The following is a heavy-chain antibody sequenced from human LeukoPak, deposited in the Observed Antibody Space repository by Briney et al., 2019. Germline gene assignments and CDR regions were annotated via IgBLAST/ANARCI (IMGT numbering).Heavy chain of an antibody. D-gene: IGHD1-26*01. CDR3: ASLTVGATGHY. V-gene: IGHV3-74*01. CDR2: INPDGSST. CDR1: GFNLSNNY. Sequence: GGSLRLSCAASGFNLSNNYLYWVRQPPGKGLVWVSRINPDGSSTAYADSVKGRFTISRDNAKNALYLQMKTLRAEDTAVYYCASLTVGATGHYWGQGTLVTASS. J-gene: IGHJ4*02.